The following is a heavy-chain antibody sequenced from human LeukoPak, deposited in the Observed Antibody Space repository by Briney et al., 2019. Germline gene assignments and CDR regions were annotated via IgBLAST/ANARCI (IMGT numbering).Heavy chain of an antibody. J-gene: IGHJ2*01. CDR2: IHPGDSHT. CDR1: GDTFTKYG. Sequence: GESLKISCEGSGDTFTKYGIGWVRQMPGKGLEWMGIIHPGDSHTWYSPSFQGQVTISADKSISMAYLQWSSLKASDTAMYFCARRPGMTAKSWYLDLWGRGTLVTVSS. CDR3: ARRPGMTAKSWYLDL. D-gene: IGHD2-2*01. V-gene: IGHV5-51*01.